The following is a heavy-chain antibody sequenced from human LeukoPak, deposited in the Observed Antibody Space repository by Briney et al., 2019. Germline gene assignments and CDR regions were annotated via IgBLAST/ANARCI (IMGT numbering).Heavy chain of an antibody. V-gene: IGHV3-53*01. Sequence: GGSLRLSCAASGFMVSRNYMSWVSQAPGKGLEWVSVMYTGGSTYYADSVKGRFTISRDNSKNTLNLQMNSLRAEDTALYYCARRISGASYAFDIWGQGTMVTVSS. CDR2: MYTGGST. CDR1: GFMVSRNY. J-gene: IGHJ3*02. CDR3: ARRISGASYAFDI.